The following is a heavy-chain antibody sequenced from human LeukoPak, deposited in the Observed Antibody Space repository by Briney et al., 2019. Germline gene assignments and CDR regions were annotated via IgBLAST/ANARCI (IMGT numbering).Heavy chain of an antibody. J-gene: IGHJ4*02. V-gene: IGHV1-18*01. CDR3: ARAADYDSSGYSSPFDY. Sequence: ASVKVSCKASGYTFTSYGISWVRQAPGQGLEWMGWISAYNGNTNYAQKLQGRVTMTTDTSTSTAYMELRSLRSDDTAVYYCARAADYDSSGYSSPFDYWGQGTVVTVSS. D-gene: IGHD3-22*01. CDR1: GYTFTSYG. CDR2: ISAYNGNT.